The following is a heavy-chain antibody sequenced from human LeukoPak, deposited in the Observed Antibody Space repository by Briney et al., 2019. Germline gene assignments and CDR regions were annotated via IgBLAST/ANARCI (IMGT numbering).Heavy chain of an antibody. Sequence: GESLKISCKGSGYSFTSYWIGWVRQMPGKGLEWMGIIYPGDSDTRYRPSFQGQVTISADKSISTAYLQWSSLKASDTAMYYCARVLRSQLVRGNDAFDIWGQGTMVTVSS. D-gene: IGHD6-13*01. CDR3: ARVLRSQLVRGNDAFDI. CDR1: GYSFTSYW. CDR2: IYPGDSDT. J-gene: IGHJ3*02. V-gene: IGHV5-51*01.